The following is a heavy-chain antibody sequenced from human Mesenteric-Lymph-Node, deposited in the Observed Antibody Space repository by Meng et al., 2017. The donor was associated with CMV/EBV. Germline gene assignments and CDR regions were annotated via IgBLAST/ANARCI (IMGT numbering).Heavy chain of an antibody. CDR2: IRHDGNKK. J-gene: IGHJ5*02. CDR1: GFTFWTYG. Sequence: GESLKISCAASGFTFWTYGMHWVRQAPGKGLEWVAFIRHDGNKKDYVDSVKGRFTVSRDNSENTLYLQMNSLRADDTAVYYCAREIQGMLSNWFAPWGQGTQVTVSS. V-gene: IGHV3-30*02. D-gene: IGHD3-10*01. CDR3: AREIQGMLSNWFAP.